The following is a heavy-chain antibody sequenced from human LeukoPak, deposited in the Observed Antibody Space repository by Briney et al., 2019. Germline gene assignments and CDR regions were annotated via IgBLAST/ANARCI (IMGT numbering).Heavy chain of an antibody. Sequence: SETLSLTCAVYGGSFSGYYWCWIRQPPGKGLEWIGEINHSGSTNYNPSLKSRVTISVDTSKNQFSLKLSSVTAADTAVYYCARATHALRYCSGGSCPCGGVVRCGYGMDVWGQGTTVTVSS. D-gene: IGHD2-15*01. J-gene: IGHJ6*02. CDR3: ARATHALRYCSGGSCPCGGVVRCGYGMDV. CDR2: INHSGST. V-gene: IGHV4-34*01. CDR1: GGSFSGYY.